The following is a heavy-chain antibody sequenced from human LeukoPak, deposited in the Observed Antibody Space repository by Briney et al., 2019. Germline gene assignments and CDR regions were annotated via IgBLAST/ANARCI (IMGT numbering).Heavy chain of an antibody. D-gene: IGHD4-23*01. Sequence: PGGSLRLSCAASGFTFSSYSMNWVRQAPGKGLEWVSSISSSSSYIYYADSVKGRFTISRDNAKNSLYLQMNSLRAEDTAVYYCARDIYGGNSFDYWGQGTLVTVSS. V-gene: IGHV3-21*01. CDR1: GFTFSSYS. CDR3: ARDIYGGNSFDY. J-gene: IGHJ4*02. CDR2: ISSSSSYI.